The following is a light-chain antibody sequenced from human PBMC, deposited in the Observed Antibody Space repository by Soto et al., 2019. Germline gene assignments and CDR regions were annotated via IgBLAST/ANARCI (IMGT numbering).Light chain of an antibody. J-gene: IGLJ1*01. CDR1: SSDVGGYNY. CDR3: SSYAGSNNVYV. CDR2: EVI. V-gene: IGLV2-8*01. Sequence: QSVLTQPPSASGSPGQSVTISCTGTSSDVGGYNYVSWYQHHPGKAPKLMIYEVIKRPSGVPDRFSGSKSGNTASLTVSGLQAEDEADYYCSSYAGSNNVYVFGTGTKLTVL.